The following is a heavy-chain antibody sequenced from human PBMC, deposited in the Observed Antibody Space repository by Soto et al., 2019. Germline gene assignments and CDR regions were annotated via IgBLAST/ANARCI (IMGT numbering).Heavy chain of an antibody. V-gene: IGHV1-2*02. Sequence: ASVKVSCKASGYTFTDYYMHWVRQAPGQGLEWMGWINPNSGGTNYAQKFQGRVTMTRDTSISTAYMELNRLRFDDTAVYYCARDQSPSSGWPGMDVWGQGTTVTVSS. D-gene: IGHD6-19*01. CDR2: INPNSGGT. CDR1: GYTFTDYY. J-gene: IGHJ6*02. CDR3: ARDQSPSSGWPGMDV.